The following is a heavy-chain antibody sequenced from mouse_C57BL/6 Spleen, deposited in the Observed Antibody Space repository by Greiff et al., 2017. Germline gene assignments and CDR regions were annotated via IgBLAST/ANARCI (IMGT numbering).Heavy chain of an antibody. CDR2: IHPNSGST. V-gene: IGHV1-64*01. CDR3: ARWEGLRGDFDD. J-gene: IGHJ2*01. Sequence: QVQLQQPGAELVKPGASVKLSCKASGYTFTSYWMHWVKQRPGQGLEWIGMIHPNSGSTNYNEKFKSKATLTVDKSSSTAYMQLSSLTSEDSAVXYCARWEGLRGDFDDWGQGTTLTVSS. D-gene: IGHD2-2*01. CDR1: GYTFTSYW.